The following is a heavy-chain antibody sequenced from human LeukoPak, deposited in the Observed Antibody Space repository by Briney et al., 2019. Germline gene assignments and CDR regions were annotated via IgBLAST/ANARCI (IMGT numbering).Heavy chain of an antibody. V-gene: IGHV4-59*08. J-gene: IGHJ3*02. CDR1: GGAISDYS. Sequence: SETLSLTCTVSGGAISDYSWSWIRQAPGRGLQWIACIHYTGSSTLNPSLKSRVTMSEDTSKNQFSLKLTSVTAADTAVYYCARHVDIVDPAAFEIWGQGTMVTVSS. CDR2: IHYTGSS. D-gene: IGHD2-15*01. CDR3: ARHVDIVDPAAFEI.